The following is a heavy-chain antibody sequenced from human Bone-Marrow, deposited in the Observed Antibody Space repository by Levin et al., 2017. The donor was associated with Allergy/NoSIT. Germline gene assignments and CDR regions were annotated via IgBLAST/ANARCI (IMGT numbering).Heavy chain of an antibody. D-gene: IGHD6-13*01. CDR2: IYWDDDK. CDR1: GFSLTTRGVG. V-gene: IGHV2-5*02. CDR3: AHQAAADPYEYHYDYGMDV. J-gene: IGHJ6*02. Sequence: SGPTLVKPTQTLTLTCTFAGFSLTTRGVGVGWIRQPPGKALECLAVIYWDDDKRYSSSLKSRLSITKDTSKNQVVLTMTNMDPVDTATYFCAHQAAADPYEYHYDYGMDVWGQGTTVTVSS.